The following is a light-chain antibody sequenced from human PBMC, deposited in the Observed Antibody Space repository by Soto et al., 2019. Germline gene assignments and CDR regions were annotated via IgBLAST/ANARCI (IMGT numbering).Light chain of an antibody. J-gene: IGLJ3*02. CDR3: VLYIGSGISM. CDR1: SGSVSTSYY. CDR2: STN. Sequence: QAVVTQEPSFSVSPGGTVTLTCGLSSGSVSTSYYPSWYQQTPGQAPRTLIYSTNIRSSGVPDRFSGSILGDKAALTITGAQADDEYDYYCVLYIGSGISMFGGGTKVTVL. V-gene: IGLV8-61*01.